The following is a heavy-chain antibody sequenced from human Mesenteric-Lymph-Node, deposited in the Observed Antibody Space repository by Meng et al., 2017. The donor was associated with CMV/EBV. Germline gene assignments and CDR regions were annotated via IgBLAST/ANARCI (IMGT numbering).Heavy chain of an antibody. J-gene: IGHJ6*02. Sequence: GESLKISCAASGFTFDDYTMHWVRQAPGEGLEWVSYISSSSSTIYYADSVKGRFTISRDNAKNSLYLQMNSLRAEDTAVYYCARDATALTYYGMDVWGQGTTVTVSS. CDR1: GFTFDDYT. V-gene: IGHV3-48*04. CDR3: ARDATALTYYGMDV. CDR2: ISSSSSTI.